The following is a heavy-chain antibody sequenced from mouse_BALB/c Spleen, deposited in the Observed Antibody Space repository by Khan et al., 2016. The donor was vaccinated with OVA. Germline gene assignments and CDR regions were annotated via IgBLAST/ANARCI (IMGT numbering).Heavy chain of an antibody. J-gene: IGHJ3*01. D-gene: IGHD1-2*01. CDR3: ARRNYFGYTFAY. CDR1: GYTFTDFY. CDR2: ISPGSGDT. V-gene: IGHV1-77*01. Sequence: QVQLKQSGTELARPGASVNLSCKASGYTFTDFYINWVKQRSGQGLEWIGEISPGSGDTYYNEKFKGKATLTADKSSSTAYMQLSSLTAESSAFYFCARRNYFGYTFAYWGQGTLVTVSA.